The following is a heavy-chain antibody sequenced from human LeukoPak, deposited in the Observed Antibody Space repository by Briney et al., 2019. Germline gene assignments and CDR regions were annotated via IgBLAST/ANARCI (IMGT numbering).Heavy chain of an antibody. CDR1: GFTFSDYW. CDR3: ARSSDYGGNWFGP. Sequence: GGSLRHSCAGSGFTFSDYWMHWVRQAPGKGLVWVSRIETDGSSTTYADSVKGRFTISRDNAKNTLYLQMNSLRAEDTAVYYCARSSDYGGNWFGPWGQGTLVTVSS. J-gene: IGHJ5*02. CDR2: IETDGSST. V-gene: IGHV3-74*01. D-gene: IGHD4-23*01.